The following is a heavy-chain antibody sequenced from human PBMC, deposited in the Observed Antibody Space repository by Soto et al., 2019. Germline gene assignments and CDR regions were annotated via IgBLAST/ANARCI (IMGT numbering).Heavy chain of an antibody. D-gene: IGHD1-1*01. CDR3: ARVGSWYNRNVSPLRWFDP. J-gene: IGHJ5*02. CDR1: GYTFTSYG. Sequence: QVQLVQSGAEVKKPGASVKVSCKASGYTFTSYGISWVLQAPGQGLERMAWISAYKGNTNYAQKLQGRVTMTTDTPTSTAYMELRSLRSDDTAVYYCARVGSWYNRNVSPLRWFDPWGQGTLVTVSS. V-gene: IGHV1-18*01. CDR2: ISAYKGNT.